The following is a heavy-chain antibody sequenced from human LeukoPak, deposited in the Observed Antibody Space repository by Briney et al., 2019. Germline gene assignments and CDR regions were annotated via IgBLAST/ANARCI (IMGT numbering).Heavy chain of an antibody. V-gene: IGHV4-59*01. CDR1: GGSISTYY. D-gene: IGHD7-27*01. J-gene: IGHJ4*02. CDR3: ARAPLGIDY. CDR2: IYYSGST. Sequence: SETLSLTCTISGGSISTYYWSWIRQPPGKGLEWIGYIYYSGSTNYNPSLKSRVTISLDTSKNQFSLKLRSVTAADTAVYYCARAPLGIDYWGQGTLVTVSS.